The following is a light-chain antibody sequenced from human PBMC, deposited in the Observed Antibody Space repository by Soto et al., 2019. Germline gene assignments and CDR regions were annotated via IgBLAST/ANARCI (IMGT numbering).Light chain of an antibody. CDR1: SSDVGGYDY. V-gene: IGLV2-14*01. J-gene: IGLJ2*01. CDR2: EVS. Sequence: QSALTQPASVSGSPGQSITLSCTGTSSDVGGYDYVSWYQQQPGKAPKLIIYEVSNRPSGVSYRFSGSKSGNTASLTISGLQAEDEANYHCSSYTNDNTLVFGGGTKLTVL. CDR3: SSYTNDNTLV.